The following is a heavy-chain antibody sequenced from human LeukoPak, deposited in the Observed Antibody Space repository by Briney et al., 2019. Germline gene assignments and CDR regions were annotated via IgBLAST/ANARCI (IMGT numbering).Heavy chain of an antibody. CDR1: GFTFSRYG. V-gene: IGHV3-33*01. CDR3: ARGGYDFWSGYSKPHYFDY. Sequence: GGSLRLSCAASGFTFSRYGMHWVRQAPGKGLEWVAVIWYDGSNKYYADSVKGRFTISRDNSKNTLYLQMNSLRAEDTAVYYCARGGYDFWSGYSKPHYFDYWGQGTLVTVSS. J-gene: IGHJ4*02. D-gene: IGHD3-3*01. CDR2: IWYDGSNK.